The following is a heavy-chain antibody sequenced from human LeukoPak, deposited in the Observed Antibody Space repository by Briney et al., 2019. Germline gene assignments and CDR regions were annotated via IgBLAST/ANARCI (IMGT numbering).Heavy chain of an antibody. CDR2: IYYSGSN. D-gene: IGHD6-13*01. CDR3: ARVGAAAGLDY. Sequence: NTSETLSLTCTVSGGSISSEYCGWIRQPPGKGLGWIGYIYYSGSNNYNPSLKSRVTMSGDTSKNQFSLKLRSVTAADTAVYYCARVGAAAGLDYWGQGTLVTVSS. J-gene: IGHJ4*02. CDR1: GGSISSEY. V-gene: IGHV4-59*12.